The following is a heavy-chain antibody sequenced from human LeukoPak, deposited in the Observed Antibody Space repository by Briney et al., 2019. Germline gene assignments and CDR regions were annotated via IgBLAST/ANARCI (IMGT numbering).Heavy chain of an antibody. J-gene: IGHJ6*02. CDR2: IYYSGST. CDR3: ARSTSFRSNYYYYGMDV. D-gene: IGHD2-2*01. Sequence: SQTLSLTCTVSGGSISSGGYYWSWIRQHPGKGLEWIGYIYYSGSTYYNPSLKSRVTISVDTSKNQFSLKLSSVTAADTAVYYCARSTSFRSNYYYYGMDVWGQGTTVTVSS. V-gene: IGHV4-31*03. CDR1: GGSISSGGYY.